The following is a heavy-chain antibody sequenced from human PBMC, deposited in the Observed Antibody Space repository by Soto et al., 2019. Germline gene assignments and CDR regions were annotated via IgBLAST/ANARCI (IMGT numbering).Heavy chain of an antibody. CDR3: ARDYYGMDV. J-gene: IGHJ6*02. Sequence: SETLSLTCTVSGGSISSGGYSWTWLRQSPGKGLEWIGYTYQSGSTFYNPSLKSRVTISVDRSKNQFSLNLTSVTAADTAVYYCARDYYGMDVWGQGTTVTVSS. CDR2: TYQSGST. V-gene: IGHV4-30-2*06. CDR1: GGSISSGGYS.